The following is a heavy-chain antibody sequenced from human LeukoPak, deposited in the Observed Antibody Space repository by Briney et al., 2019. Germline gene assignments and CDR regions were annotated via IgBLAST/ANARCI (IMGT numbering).Heavy chain of an antibody. CDR1: GYTFTTYS. CDR3: ARTGDPYDSSGYYDFDY. CDR2: ISTDIGIT. J-gene: IGHJ4*02. D-gene: IGHD3-22*01. V-gene: IGHV1-18*04. Sequence: ASVRVSCKTPGYTFTTYSITWVRQAPGQGLEWMGWISTDIGITVYAQRLQGRVTMTTDRSTSTAYMELRSLRSDDTAVYYCARTGDPYDSSGYYDFDYWGQGTLVTVSS.